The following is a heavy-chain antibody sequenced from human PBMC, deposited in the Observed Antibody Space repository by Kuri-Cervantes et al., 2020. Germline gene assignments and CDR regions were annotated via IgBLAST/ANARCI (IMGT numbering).Heavy chain of an antibody. CDR2: IYYSGST. J-gene: IGHJ6*03. D-gene: IGHD3-16*01. Sequence: SQTLSLTCAVYGGSFSGYLWTWIRQPPGKGLEWIGYIYYSGSTNYNPSLKSRVTISVDTSKNQFSLKLSSVTAADTAVYYCARWGFGDSYYYMNVWGKGTTVTVSS. CDR1: GGSFSGYL. CDR3: ARWGFGDSYYYMNV. V-gene: IGHV4-59*12.